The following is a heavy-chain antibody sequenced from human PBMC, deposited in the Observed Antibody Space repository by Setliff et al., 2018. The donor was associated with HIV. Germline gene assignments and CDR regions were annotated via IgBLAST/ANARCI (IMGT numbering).Heavy chain of an antibody. CDR2: IKANTDGGTT. V-gene: IGHV3-15*01. CDR1: GFTFNDAW. CDR3: TTAPFTIILVEISEDAFDI. D-gene: IGHD3-22*01. J-gene: IGHJ3*02. Sequence: GSLRLSCAGSGFTFNDAWISWVRQAPGKGLDWVGRIKANTDGGTTDYAAPVRGRFTISRDDSKNTVYLQMDSLKTEDTAIYYCTTAPFTIILVEISEDAFDIWGQGTVVTVSS.